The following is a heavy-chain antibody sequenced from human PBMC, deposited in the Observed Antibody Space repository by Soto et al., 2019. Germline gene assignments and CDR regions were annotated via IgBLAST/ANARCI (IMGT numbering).Heavy chain of an antibody. J-gene: IGHJ4*02. D-gene: IGHD2-21*02. CDR2: IWYDGSNK. CDR3: AGAYCGGDGYSSVGYYFDY. V-gene: IGHV3-33*01. Sequence: QVQLVESGGGVVQPGRSLRLSCAASGFTFSSYGMHWVRQAPGKGLEWVAFIWYDGSNKYYADSVKGRFTFSRDNSKNPLYRQMNSLRATDTAVYYCAGAYCGGDGYSSVGYYFDYWGQGTLGTVSS. CDR1: GFTFSSYG.